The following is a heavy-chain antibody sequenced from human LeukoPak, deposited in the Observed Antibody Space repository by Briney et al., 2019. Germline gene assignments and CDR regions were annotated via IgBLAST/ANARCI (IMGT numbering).Heavy chain of an antibody. J-gene: IGHJ2*01. D-gene: IGHD2/OR15-2a*01. Sequence: PGGSLRLSCAAYGFTFSSYWMHWVRQAPGKGLVWVSRINSDGSSTSYADSVKGRFTISRDNAKNTLYLQMNSLRAEDTAVYYCARELLGPWYFDLWGRGTLVTVSS. CDR1: GFTFSSYW. CDR3: ARELLGPWYFDL. CDR2: INSDGSST. V-gene: IGHV3-74*01.